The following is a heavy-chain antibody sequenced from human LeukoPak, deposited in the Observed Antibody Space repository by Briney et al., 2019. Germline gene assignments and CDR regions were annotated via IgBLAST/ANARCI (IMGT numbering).Heavy chain of an antibody. CDR3: AKDRYYDILTGYHWFDP. Sequence: GGSLRLSCAASGFTFSSYAMSWVRQAPGKGLEWVSAISGSGCSTYYADSVKGRFTISRDNSKNTLYLQMNSLRAEDTAVYYCAKDRYYDILTGYHWFDPWGQGTLVTVSS. CDR2: ISGSGCST. CDR1: GFTFSSYA. D-gene: IGHD3-9*01. V-gene: IGHV3-23*01. J-gene: IGHJ5*02.